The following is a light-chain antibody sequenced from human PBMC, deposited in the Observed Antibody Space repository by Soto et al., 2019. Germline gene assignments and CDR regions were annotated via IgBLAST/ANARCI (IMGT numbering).Light chain of an antibody. V-gene: IGKV1-39*01. CDR1: RIISRY. CDR3: QQSYSTLYT. CDR2: AAS. J-gene: IGKJ2*01. Sequence: DIQMTQSPSSLSASVGDRVTITCRASRIISRYFNWYQQKPGKATKLLIYAASSLQSGVPSRFSGSGSGTEFTLTISSLQPEDFATYYCQQSYSTLYTFGQGTKLEI.